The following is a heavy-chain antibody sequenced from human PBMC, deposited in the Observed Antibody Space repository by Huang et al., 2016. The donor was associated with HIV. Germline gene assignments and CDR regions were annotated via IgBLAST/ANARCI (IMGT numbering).Heavy chain of an antibody. CDR2: FNPEDGET. CDR1: GYTLSELS. J-gene: IGHJ4*02. V-gene: IGHV1-24*01. D-gene: IGHD3-16*02. Sequence: QFQLVQSGAEVKKPGASVKVSCKVSGYTLSELSIHWVRQAPGKGLEWIGGFNPEDGETVYAQNFQGRVTMTEDTSADTAYMEVHSLKSADTAVYYCTTGLDRFFDYWGQGTLITVSS. CDR3: TTGLDRFFDY.